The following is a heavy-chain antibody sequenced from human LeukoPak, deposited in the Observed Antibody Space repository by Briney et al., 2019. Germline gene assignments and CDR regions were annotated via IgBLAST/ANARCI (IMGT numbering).Heavy chain of an antibody. CDR3: ARGYYDFWSGYHPTYYFDY. D-gene: IGHD3-3*01. V-gene: IGHV3-33*08. J-gene: IGHJ4*02. CDR2: IWYDGSNK. CDR1: GFTFSSYA. Sequence: GGSLRLSCAASGFTFSSYAMSWVRQAPGKGLEWVAVIWYDGSNKHYADSVKGRFTISRDNSKNTLYLQMNSLRAEDTAVYYCARGYYDFWSGYHPTYYFDYWGQGTLVTVSS.